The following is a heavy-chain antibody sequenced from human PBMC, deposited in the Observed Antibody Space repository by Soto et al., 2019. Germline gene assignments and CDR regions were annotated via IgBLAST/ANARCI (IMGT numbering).Heavy chain of an antibody. D-gene: IGHD4-17*01. V-gene: IGHV3-15*01. CDR2: IKRNADGGTA. CDR3: TTAATTVTTIDY. Sequence: EVQLVESGGGLVKPGGSLRLSCAASGFTFSNAWMSWVRQAPGKGLEWVGRIKRNADGGTADYSAPVKGRFTNSRDDSKNTLYLQMNSLKTEDTAVYYCTTAATTVTTIDYWGQGTLVTVSS. CDR1: GFTFSNAW. J-gene: IGHJ4*02.